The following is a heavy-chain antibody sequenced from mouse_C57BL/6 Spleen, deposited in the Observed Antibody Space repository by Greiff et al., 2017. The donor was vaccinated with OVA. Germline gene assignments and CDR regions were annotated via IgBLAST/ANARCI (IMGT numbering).Heavy chain of an antibody. V-gene: IGHV2-6-1*01. Sequence: VQGVESGPGLVAPSQSLSITCTVSGFSLTSYGVHWVRQPPGKGLEWLVVIWSDGSTTYNSALKSRLSISKDNSKSQVFLKMNSLQTDDTAMYYCARHESNSLDAMDYWGQGTSVTVSS. CDR3: ARHESNSLDAMDY. D-gene: IGHD2-5*01. CDR1: GFSLTSYG. J-gene: IGHJ4*01. CDR2: IWSDGST.